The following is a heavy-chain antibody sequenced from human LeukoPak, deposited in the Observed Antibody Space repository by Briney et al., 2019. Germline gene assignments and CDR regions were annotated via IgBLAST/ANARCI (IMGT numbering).Heavy chain of an antibody. CDR2: INHSGST. V-gene: IGHV4-34*01. CDR3: ASRYCSSTSCYYGAYNWFDP. J-gene: IGHJ5*02. CDR1: GGSFSGYY. Sequence: PSETLSLTCAVYGGSFSGYYWSWIRQPPGKGLEWIGEINHSGSTNYNPSLKSRVTISIDTSKNQFSLKLSSVTAADTAIYYCASRYCSSTSCYYGAYNWFDPWGQGTLVTVSS. D-gene: IGHD2-2*01.